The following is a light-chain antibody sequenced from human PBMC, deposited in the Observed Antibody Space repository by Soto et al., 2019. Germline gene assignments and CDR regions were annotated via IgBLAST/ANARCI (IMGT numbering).Light chain of an antibody. CDR1: SSDIGSYNL. V-gene: IGLV2-23*02. CDR2: EDS. CDR3: CSYAGGSTFVV. Sequence: QSALTQPASVSGSPGQSITISCTGTSSDIGSYNLVSWYQQHPGKAPKLMIFEDSKRPSGVSNRFSGSKSGNTASLTISGLQTGDEADYYCCSYAGGSTFVVFGGGTKVTVL. J-gene: IGLJ2*01.